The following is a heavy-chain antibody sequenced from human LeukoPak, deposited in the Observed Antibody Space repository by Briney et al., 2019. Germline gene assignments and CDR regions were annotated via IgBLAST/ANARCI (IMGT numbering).Heavy chain of an antibody. V-gene: IGHV3-33*01. J-gene: IGHJ4*02. D-gene: IGHD6-19*01. CDR2: IWYDGSNK. CDR3: ARDPFVAVAVYYFDY. Sequence: GGSLRLSCAASGFTFSSYGMHWVRQAPGKGLEWVAVIWYDGSNKYYADSVKGRFTISRDNSKNTLYLQMNSLRAEDTAVYYCARDPFVAVAVYYFDYWGQGTLVTVSS. CDR1: GFTFSSYG.